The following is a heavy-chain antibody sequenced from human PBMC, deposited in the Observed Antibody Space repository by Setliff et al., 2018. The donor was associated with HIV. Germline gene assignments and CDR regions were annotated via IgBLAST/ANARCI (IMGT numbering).Heavy chain of an antibody. V-gene: IGHV1-2*02. CDR3: ARDFRPMRGGRYFDY. D-gene: IGHD2-2*01. CDR2: INPKSGDT. Sequence: GASVKVSCKASGYRFIGYYIHWVRQAPGQGLEWLGWINPKSGDTTYAQKFQGRVTMTRDTSINTAYMELSRLRSDDTAMYYCARDFRPMRGGRYFDYWGQGTLVTVSS. CDR1: GYRFIGYY. J-gene: IGHJ4*02.